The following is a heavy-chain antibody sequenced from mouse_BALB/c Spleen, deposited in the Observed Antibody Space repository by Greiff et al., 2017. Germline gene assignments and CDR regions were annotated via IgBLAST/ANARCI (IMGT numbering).Heavy chain of an antibody. Sequence: EVQVVESGGGLVKPGGSLKLSCAASGFTFSDYYMYWVRQTPEKRLEWVATISDGGSYTYYPDSVKGRFTISRDNAKNNLYLQMSSLKSEDTAMYYCARGEGSYYYGSSFPWYFDVWGAGTTVTVSS. CDR3: ARGEGSYYYGSSFPWYFDV. CDR2: ISDGGSYT. CDR1: GFTFSDYY. J-gene: IGHJ1*01. V-gene: IGHV5-4*02. D-gene: IGHD1-1*01.